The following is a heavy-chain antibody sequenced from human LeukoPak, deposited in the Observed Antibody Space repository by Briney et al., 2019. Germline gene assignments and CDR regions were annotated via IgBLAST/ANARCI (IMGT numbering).Heavy chain of an antibody. CDR3: AELGITMIRGV. D-gene: IGHD3-22*01. Sequence: GGSLRLSCAASALTFSSYSMNWVRQAPGKGLEWVSSISSSGSYIYYADSVKGRFTISRDNAKNSLYLQMNSLRAEDTAVYYCAELGITMIRGVWGKGTTVTISS. V-gene: IGHV3-21*01. CDR2: ISSSGSYI. J-gene: IGHJ6*04. CDR1: ALTFSSYS.